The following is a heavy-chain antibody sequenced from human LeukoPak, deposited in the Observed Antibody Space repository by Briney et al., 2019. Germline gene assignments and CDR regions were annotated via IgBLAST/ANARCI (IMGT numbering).Heavy chain of an antibody. CDR3: ARGWFGEISYYFDY. CDR2: INTNTGNP. Sequence: ASVKVSCKASGYTFTSYVINWVRQAPGQGLEWMGWINTNTGNPTHAQGLTGRFVFSSHTSVSTAYLQISSLKADDTAVYYCARGWFGEISYYFDYWGQGTLVTVSS. J-gene: IGHJ4*02. D-gene: IGHD3-10*01. V-gene: IGHV7-4-1*02. CDR1: GYTFTSYV.